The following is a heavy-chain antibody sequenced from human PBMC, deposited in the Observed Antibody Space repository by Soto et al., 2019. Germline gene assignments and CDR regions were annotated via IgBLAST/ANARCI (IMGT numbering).Heavy chain of an antibody. D-gene: IGHD3-22*01. CDR2: ISGSGGST. CDR3: AKVHSSGYYFAFDY. V-gene: IGHV3-23*01. J-gene: IGHJ4*02. Sequence: GGSLRLSCAASGFTFSSYAMSWVRQAPGKGLEWVSAISGSGGSTYYADSVKGRFTIPRDNSKNTLYLQMNSLRAEDTAVYYCAKVHSSGYYFAFDYWGQGTLVTVSS. CDR1: GFTFSSYA.